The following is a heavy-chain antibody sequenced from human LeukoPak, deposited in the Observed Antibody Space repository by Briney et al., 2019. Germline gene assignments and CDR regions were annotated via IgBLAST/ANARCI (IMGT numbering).Heavy chain of an antibody. CDR2: ISSGSSTI. D-gene: IGHD6-19*01. CDR1: GFSFSTYS. Sequence: GGSLRLSCAVSGFSFSTYSMNWVCQAPGKGLEWVSYISSGSSTIYYADSVKGRFIISRDNAKNSLYLQMNSLTDEDTAVYYCARLYTSGWPFDYWGQGTLVTVSS. CDR3: ARLYTSGWPFDY. J-gene: IGHJ4*02. V-gene: IGHV3-48*02.